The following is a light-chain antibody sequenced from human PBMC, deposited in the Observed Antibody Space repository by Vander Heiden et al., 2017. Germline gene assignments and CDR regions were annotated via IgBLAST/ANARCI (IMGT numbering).Light chain of an antibody. CDR1: QTIRNY. Sequence: DIQMIQPSPSPSASVGDRVTLTCRASQTIRNYLIGYQQKPGKAPKLLIYAASTLQGGVPSRFSGSGSATDFTLTISSLQHDDFAAYYCQQTYSNTPWTFGQGTKVEIK. V-gene: IGKV1-39*01. CDR2: AAS. J-gene: IGKJ1*01. CDR3: QQTYSNTPWT.